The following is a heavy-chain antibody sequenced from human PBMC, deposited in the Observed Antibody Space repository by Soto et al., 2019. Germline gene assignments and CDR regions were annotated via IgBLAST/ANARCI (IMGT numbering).Heavy chain of an antibody. CDR2: ISYAGSNR. CDR1: GFTFSSYA. D-gene: IGHD6-19*01. J-gene: IGHJ4*02. CDR3: ARDNAPVAGTSLPGY. V-gene: IGHV3-30-3*01. Sequence: GGSLRLSCAASGFTFSSYAIHWVRQAPGKGLEWVAFISYAGSNRYYADSVKGRFTISRDNSKNTLYLQMNSLRVEDTAVYFCARDNAPVAGTSLPGYWDQGTLVTVSS.